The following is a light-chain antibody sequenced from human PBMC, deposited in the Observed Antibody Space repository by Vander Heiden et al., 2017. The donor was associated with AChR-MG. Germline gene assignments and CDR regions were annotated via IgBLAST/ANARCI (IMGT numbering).Light chain of an antibody. J-gene: IGLJ2*01. CDR2: QDV. V-gene: IGLV3-1*01. CDR1: KLVTKY. Sequence: SSELTQPPSVSVSPGQTVNITCSGDKLVTKYVSWYQQKSGQSPVLVIFQDVKRPSEIPERFSGSNSGNTATLTVTGAQPMDESDYYCQAWDVTTIFGGGTKLTVL. CDR3: QAWDVTTI.